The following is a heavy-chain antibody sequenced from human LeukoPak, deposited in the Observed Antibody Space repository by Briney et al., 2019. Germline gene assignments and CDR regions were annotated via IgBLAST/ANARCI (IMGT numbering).Heavy chain of an antibody. V-gene: IGHV3-66*04. J-gene: IGHJ4*02. D-gene: IGHD4-17*01. Sequence: GGSLRLSCVASGFTVGASYMSWVRQAPGKGLEWVTAIYSGGTTYYADSVKGQFTISRDNSQNTVYLQMDSLRVEDTAVYFCARQSSATTTFDSWGQGTLVTVSS. CDR2: IYSGGTT. CDR1: GFTVGASY. CDR3: ARQSSATTTFDS.